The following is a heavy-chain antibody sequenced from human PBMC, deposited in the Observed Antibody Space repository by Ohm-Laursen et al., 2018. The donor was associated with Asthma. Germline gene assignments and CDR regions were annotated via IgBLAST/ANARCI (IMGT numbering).Heavy chain of an antibody. V-gene: IGHV3-48*02. J-gene: IGHJ5*02. Sequence: SLRLSCAASGFTFSSYNMNWVRQAPGKGLEWVSYISSSGTTTYYADSVKGRFTISRDNAKNSLYLQMNSLRDEDTAVYYCARPRGGWFDPWGQGTLVTVSS. CDR2: ISSSGTTT. D-gene: IGHD3-10*01. CDR1: GFTFSSYN. CDR3: ARPRGGWFDP.